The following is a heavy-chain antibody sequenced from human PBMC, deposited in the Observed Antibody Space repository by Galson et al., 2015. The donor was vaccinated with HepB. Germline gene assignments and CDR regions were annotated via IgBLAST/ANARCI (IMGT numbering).Heavy chain of an antibody. J-gene: IGHJ4*02. D-gene: IGHD5-18*01. CDR2: ISYDGSNK. CDR3: ASPRVENGYSYGVGKADY. CDR1: GFTFSSYA. V-gene: IGHV3-30*04. Sequence: SLRLSCAASGFTFSSYAMHWVRQAPGKGLEWVAVISYDGSNKYYADSVKGRFTISRDNSKNTLYLQMNSLRAEDTAVYYCASPRVENGYSYGVGKADYWGQGTPVTVSS.